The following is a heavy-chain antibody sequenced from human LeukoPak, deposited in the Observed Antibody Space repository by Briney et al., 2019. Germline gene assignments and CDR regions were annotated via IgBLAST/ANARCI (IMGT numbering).Heavy chain of an antibody. J-gene: IGHJ3*02. CDR2: VFHSGTT. Sequence: WETLSLTCTVSGGSISSYYWSWIRQPPGKGLEWIGYVFHSGTTNYNPSLKSRVTLSVDRTKNQFSLNLSSVTAADTAVYYCGRHGGVTMVRGALVDGFDIWGQGTMVTVSS. V-gene: IGHV4-59*08. CDR1: GGSISSYY. CDR3: GRHGGVTMVRGALVDGFDI. D-gene: IGHD3-10*01.